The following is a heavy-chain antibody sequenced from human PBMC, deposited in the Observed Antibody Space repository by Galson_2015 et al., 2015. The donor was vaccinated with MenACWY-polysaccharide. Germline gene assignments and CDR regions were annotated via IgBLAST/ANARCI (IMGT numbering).Heavy chain of an antibody. CDR2: ISYDGSNK. CDR1: GFTFSTHA. V-gene: IGHV3-30*04. J-gene: IGHJ6*02. Sequence: LRLSCPASGFTFSTHAMHWVALAPGKGLEWVAIISYDGSNKYNLDSVKVRFTISRYNSKNTMYMQMNSLRAEYKSVYYCSRDYCSRTSCYGMDVWGQGTTVTVSS. CDR3: SRDYCSRTSCYGMDV. D-gene: IGHD2-2*01.